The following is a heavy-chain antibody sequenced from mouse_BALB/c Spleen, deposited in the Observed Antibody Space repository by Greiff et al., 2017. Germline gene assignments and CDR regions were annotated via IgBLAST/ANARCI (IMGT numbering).Heavy chain of an antibody. D-gene: IGHD2-14*01. CDR3: AREGYDDYFDY. CDR2: ISDGGSYT. CDR1: GFTFSDYY. J-gene: IGHJ2*01. V-gene: IGHV5-4*02. Sequence: EVKLVESGGGLVKPGGSLKLSCAASGFTFSDYYMYWVRQTPEKRLEWVATISDGGSYTYYPDSVKGRFTISRDNAKNNLYLQMSSLKSEDTAMYYCAREGYDDYFDYWGQGTTLTVSS.